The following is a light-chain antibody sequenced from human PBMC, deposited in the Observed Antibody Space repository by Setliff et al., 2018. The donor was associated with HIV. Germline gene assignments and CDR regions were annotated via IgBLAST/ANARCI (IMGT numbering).Light chain of an antibody. CDR1: DSDVGGYNY. CDR3: SSYTSSSTRV. J-gene: IGLJ1*01. V-gene: IGLV2-14*01. CDR2: EVT. Sequence: QSALTQPASVSGSPGQSITISCTGADSDVGGYNYVSWYQQHPGKAPKLMIYEVTNRPSGVSNRFSGSKSGNTASLTISGLQTEDEADYYCSSYTSSSTRVFGTGTKVPS.